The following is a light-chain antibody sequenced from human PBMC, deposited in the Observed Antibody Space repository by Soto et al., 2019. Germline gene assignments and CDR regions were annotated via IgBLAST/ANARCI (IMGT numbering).Light chain of an antibody. J-gene: IGLJ2*01. CDR3: GTWDSSLSTVL. V-gene: IGLV1-51*01. CDR2: DNN. Sequence: QSVLTQPPSVSAAPGQKVTISCSGSSSNIENNYVAWYQQLPGTAPKLLIYDNNQRPSGIPDRFSGSKSGTSATLGTTGLQTGDEADYYCGTWDSSLSTVLFGGGTKLTVL. CDR1: SSNIENNY.